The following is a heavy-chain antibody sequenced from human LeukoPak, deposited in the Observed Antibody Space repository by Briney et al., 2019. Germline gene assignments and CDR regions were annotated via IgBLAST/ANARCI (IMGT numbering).Heavy chain of an antibody. V-gene: IGHV4-59*08. J-gene: IGHJ6*02. Sequence: SETLSLTCTVSGGSISDYYWSWITEPPGKGLEGSGYIYYSGSTNYNPSLKGRVTISVDTSKSQASLKLSSVTAADTAVYYCARLNKSYYYGMDVWGRGTTVTVSS. CDR3: ARLNKSYYYGMDV. CDR1: GGSISDYY. CDR2: IYYSGST. D-gene: IGHD2/OR15-2a*01.